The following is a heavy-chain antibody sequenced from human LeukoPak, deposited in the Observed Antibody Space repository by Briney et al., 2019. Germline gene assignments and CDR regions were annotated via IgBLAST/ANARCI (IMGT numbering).Heavy chain of an antibody. D-gene: IGHD2-8*01. CDR1: GFTFSSYA. Sequence: QPGGSLRLSCAGSGFTFSSYAMSWVRQAPGKGLEWGSAISDTGATTYDADSVTGRVTISRANSRSTLYIQMNSLRAEDPPLYYCAKDTSIGRYCTNGVCSPFDYWGQGTLVTVSS. CDR2: ISDTGATT. J-gene: IGHJ4*02. CDR3: AKDTSIGRYCTNGVCSPFDY. V-gene: IGHV3-23*01.